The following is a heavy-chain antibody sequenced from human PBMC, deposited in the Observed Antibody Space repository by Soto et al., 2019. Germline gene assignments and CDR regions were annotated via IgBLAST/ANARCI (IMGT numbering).Heavy chain of an antibody. Sequence: SVKVSCKASGYTFTSYGISWVRQAPGQGXEWMGRIIPILGIANYAQKFQGRVTITADKSTSTAYMELSSLRSEDTAVYYCARDSGVVPAAMGIRWFDPWGQGTLVTVSS. CDR1: GYTFTSYG. D-gene: IGHD2-2*01. V-gene: IGHV1-69*04. CDR2: IIPILGIA. CDR3: ARDSGVVPAAMGIRWFDP. J-gene: IGHJ5*02.